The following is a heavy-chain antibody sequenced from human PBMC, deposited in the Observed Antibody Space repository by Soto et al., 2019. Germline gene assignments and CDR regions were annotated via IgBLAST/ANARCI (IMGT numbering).Heavy chain of an antibody. V-gene: IGHV4-34*01. CDR1: GGSFSNNY. D-gene: IGHD3-10*01. CDR3: ATSLWFGTQPEI. J-gene: IGHJ4*02. CDR2: ISPSGTT. Sequence: SETLSLTCAVYGGSFSNNYWTCFRQPPGKGLEWIGEISPSGTTKYIPSLKSRGTISVDTSRKQFFLKVTSVSAADTAVYYCATSLWFGTQPEIWGPGTLVTVSS.